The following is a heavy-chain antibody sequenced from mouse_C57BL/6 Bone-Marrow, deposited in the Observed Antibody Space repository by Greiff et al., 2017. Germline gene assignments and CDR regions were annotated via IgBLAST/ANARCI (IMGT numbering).Heavy chain of an antibody. CDR2: INPNNGGT. CDR3: ARGGYSNYPYAMDY. D-gene: IGHD2-5*01. V-gene: IGHV1-18*01. J-gene: IGHJ4*01. CDR1: GYTFTDYN. Sequence: VQLKQSGPELVKPGASVKIPCKASGYTFTDYNMDWVKQSHGKSLEWIGDINPNNGGTIYNQKFKGKATLTVDKSSSTAYMELRSLTSEDTAVYYCARGGYSNYPYAMDYWGQGTSVTVSS.